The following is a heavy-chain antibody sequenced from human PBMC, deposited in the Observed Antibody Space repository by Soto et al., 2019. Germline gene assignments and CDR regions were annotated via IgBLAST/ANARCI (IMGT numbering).Heavy chain of an antibody. CDR1: GGTISSYY. Sequence: PSETLSLTCTASGGTISSYYWSWIRQPPGKGLEWIGYIYYTGSTNYNPSLKSGVTISVGTSKNNFPLKLSTITAADTAVYYCARDRAGYSPNAFDIWGQGTMVTVSS. D-gene: IGHD5-18*01. CDR2: IYYTGST. CDR3: ARDRAGYSPNAFDI. V-gene: IGHV4-59*01. J-gene: IGHJ3*02.